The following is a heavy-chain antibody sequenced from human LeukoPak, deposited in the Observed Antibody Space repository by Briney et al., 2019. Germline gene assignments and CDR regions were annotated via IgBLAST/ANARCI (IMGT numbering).Heavy chain of an antibody. CDR2: INAGNGNT. CDR1: GYTFTGYA. V-gene: IGHV1-3*01. CDR3: ARSSLTYYYGSSGYYSNWFDP. Sequence: ASVKVSCKASGYTFTGYAIHWVRQAPGQRLEWMGWINAGNGNTKYSQKFQGRVTITRDTFASTAYMELSSLRSEDTAVYYCARSSLTYYYGSSGYYSNWFDPWGQGTLVTVSS. J-gene: IGHJ5*02. D-gene: IGHD3-22*01.